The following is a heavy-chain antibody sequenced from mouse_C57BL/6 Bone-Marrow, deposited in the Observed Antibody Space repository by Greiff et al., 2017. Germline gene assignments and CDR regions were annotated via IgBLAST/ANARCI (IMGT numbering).Heavy chain of an antibody. CDR1: GFSFNTYA. D-gene: IGHD1-1*01. CDR2: IRSKSNNYAT. V-gene: IGHV10-1*01. J-gene: IGHJ1*03. CDR3: VISYGSSYGWYFDV. Sequence: EVQLVESGGGLVQPKGSLKLSCAASGFSFNTYAMNWVRQAPGKGLEWDARIRSKSNNYATYYADSVKDRFTISRDDSESMLYLQMNNLKTEDTAMYYCVISYGSSYGWYFDVWGTGTTVTVSS.